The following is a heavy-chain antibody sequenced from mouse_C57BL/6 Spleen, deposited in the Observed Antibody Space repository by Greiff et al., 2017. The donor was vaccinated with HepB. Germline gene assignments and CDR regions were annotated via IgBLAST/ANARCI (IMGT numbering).Heavy chain of an antibody. J-gene: IGHJ3*01. V-gene: IGHV1-64*01. CDR1: GYTFTSYW. CDR3: ARAPYDYDVDWFAY. D-gene: IGHD2-4*01. Sequence: VQLQQSGAELVKPGASVKLSCKASGYTFTSYWMHWVKQRPGQGLEWIGMIHPNSGSTNYNEKFKSKATLTVDKSSSTAYMQLSSLTSEDSAVYYCARAPYDYDVDWFAYWGQRTLVTVSA. CDR2: IHPNSGST.